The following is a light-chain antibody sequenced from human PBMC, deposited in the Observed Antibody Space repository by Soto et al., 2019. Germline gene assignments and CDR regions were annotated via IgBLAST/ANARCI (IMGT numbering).Light chain of an antibody. J-gene: IGKJ4*01. CDR3: QQYGSSPVT. CDR2: GAS. Sequence: EIVFTHSPGTLSLSPGERVTLSCRASQTVNNNYLAWYQQTPGQAPRLLIYGASNRATGIPGRFGGSGSGTDFTLTISRLEPEDFAMYYCQQYGSSPVTFGGGTKVDIK. V-gene: IGKV3-20*01. CDR1: QTVNNNY.